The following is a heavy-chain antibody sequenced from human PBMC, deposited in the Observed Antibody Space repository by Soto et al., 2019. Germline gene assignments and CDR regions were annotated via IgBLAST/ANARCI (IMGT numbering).Heavy chain of an antibody. V-gene: IGHV3-23*01. CDR1: GFTFINYA. Sequence: EVQLLESGGGLVQPGGSLRLSCAASGFTFINYAMSWVRQAPGKGLEWVSGISSSGGSTSYADSMKGRFTISRDNAKNTLYLQMDSLRAEDTAVYYCAKPVAGYWYFDLWGRGTLVTFAS. D-gene: IGHD6-19*01. CDR3: AKPVAGYWYFDL. CDR2: ISSSGGST. J-gene: IGHJ2*01.